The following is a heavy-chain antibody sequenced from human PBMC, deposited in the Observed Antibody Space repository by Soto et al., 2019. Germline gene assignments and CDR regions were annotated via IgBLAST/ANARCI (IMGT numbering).Heavy chain of an antibody. CDR2: IIPFFGTA. V-gene: IGHV1-69*01. J-gene: IGHJ4*02. D-gene: IGHD3-22*01. CDR3: AGTHFDTSGYYPSALEY. CDR1: GGTFNSYV. Sequence: QVQLVQSGAEVKKPGSSVKVSCKASGGTFNSYVINWVRQAPGQGPEWMGGIIPFFGTAEYAQKFQGRVTITADEAASTAYMELSSLKPGDTAVYYCAGTHFDTSGYYPSALEYWGQGTQVSVSS.